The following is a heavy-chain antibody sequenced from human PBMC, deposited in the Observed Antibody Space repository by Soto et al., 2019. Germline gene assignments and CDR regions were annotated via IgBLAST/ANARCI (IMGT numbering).Heavy chain of an antibody. Sequence: SETLSLTCAVSGGSISSANWWTWVRQPPGKGLEWIGEIYHGGSTSYNPSLKSRVTLSLDKFKNHFSLNLTSVTAADTAVYYCARLSFSYGVDVWGQGXTVTVSS. CDR3: ARLSFSYGVDV. CDR2: IYHGGST. J-gene: IGHJ6*02. CDR1: GGSISSANW. V-gene: IGHV4-4*02.